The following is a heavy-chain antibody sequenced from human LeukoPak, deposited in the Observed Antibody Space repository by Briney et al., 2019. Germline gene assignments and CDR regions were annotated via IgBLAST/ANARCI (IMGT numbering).Heavy chain of an antibody. CDR3: AKDRGYCSGGSCYVVGYFDY. CDR2: ISYDGSNK. CDR1: GFTFSSHG. Sequence: GGSLRLSCAASGFTFSSHGMHWVRQAPGKGLEWVAVISYDGSNKYYADSVKGRFTISRDNSKNTLYLQMNSLRAEDTAVYYCAKDRGYCSGGSCYVVGYFDYWGQGTLVTVSS. J-gene: IGHJ4*02. D-gene: IGHD2-15*01. V-gene: IGHV3-30*18.